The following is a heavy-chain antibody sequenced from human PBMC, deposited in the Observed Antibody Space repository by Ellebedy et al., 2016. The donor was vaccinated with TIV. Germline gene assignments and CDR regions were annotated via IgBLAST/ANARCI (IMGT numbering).Heavy chain of an antibody. V-gene: IGHV3-33*01. J-gene: IGHJ3*02. CDR3: ARDTDIVATAMVNDPVDDAFDI. CDR2: IWYDGSNK. Sequence: PGGSLRLSCAASGFTFSSYGMHWVRQAPGKGLEWVAVIWYDGSNKYYADSVKGRFTISRDNSKNTLYLQMNSLRAEDTAVYYCARDTDIVATAMVNDPVDDAFDIWGQGTMVTVSS. CDR1: GFTFSSYG. D-gene: IGHD5-12*01.